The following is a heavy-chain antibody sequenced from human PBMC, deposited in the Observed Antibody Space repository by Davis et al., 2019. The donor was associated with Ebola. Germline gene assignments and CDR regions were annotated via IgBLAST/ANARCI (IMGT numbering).Heavy chain of an antibody. CDR3: AREIGWLQLGLDY. CDR1: GFTFTTYS. J-gene: IGHJ4*02. D-gene: IGHD5-24*01. V-gene: IGHV3-48*02. Sequence: GGSLRLSCAASGFTFTTYSMNWVRQAPGKGPEWVSYISSSSTTIYYADSVKGRFTISRDNAKNSLFLQMHSLRDEDTAVYYCAREIGWLQLGLDYWGQGTLVTVSS. CDR2: ISSSSTTI.